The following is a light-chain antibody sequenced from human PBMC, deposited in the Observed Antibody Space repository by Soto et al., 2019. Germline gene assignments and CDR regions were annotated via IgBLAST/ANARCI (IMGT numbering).Light chain of an antibody. V-gene: IGKV1-12*01. Sequence: DIEMTQSQSSVYASVGDRVTITCRASQGISSWLAWYQQKPGKAPNLLIYAASSLQSRVPSSFSGSGSGTEFTLTIISLQPEDSATYYCQQANRFPLTFGGGTRVEIK. CDR3: QQANRFPLT. CDR2: AAS. CDR1: QGISSW. J-gene: IGKJ4*01.